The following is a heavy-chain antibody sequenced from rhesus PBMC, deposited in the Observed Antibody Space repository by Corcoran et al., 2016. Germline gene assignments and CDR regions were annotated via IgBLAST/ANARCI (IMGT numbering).Heavy chain of an antibody. J-gene: IGHJ4*01. CDR2: LLGGGGKH. D-gene: IGHD6-25*01. CDR1: GGSVSSNS. V-gene: IGHV4-173*01. Sequence: QLQLQESGPGLVKPSDTLSLTCAVSGGSVSSNSWSWFRQSPGKGLEVIGRLLGGGGKHDYMPTARRQVNILIATSKNEISLSLNAVTAAATAVYYFAGYEGKYRGSWNFDFWGQGILVTVSS. CDR3: AGYEGKYRGSWNFDF.